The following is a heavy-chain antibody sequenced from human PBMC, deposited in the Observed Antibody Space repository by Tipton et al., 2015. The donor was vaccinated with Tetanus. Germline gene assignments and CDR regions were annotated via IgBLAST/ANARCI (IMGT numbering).Heavy chain of an antibody. CDR2: VDDSGST. V-gene: IGHV4-34*01. Sequence: AGLVKPSDTLSLTCAVYGGSLSRYYWTWIRQPPGKGLEWIGEVDDSGSTNSSPSLKSPVTISLDTSKNEFSLSLCSVTAPDTAVYYCARGTWLYTSTYHRHWLDPWGQGTLVTVSS. D-gene: IGHD6-13*01. J-gene: IGHJ5*02. CDR1: GGSLSRYY. CDR3: ARGTWLYTSTYHRHWLDP.